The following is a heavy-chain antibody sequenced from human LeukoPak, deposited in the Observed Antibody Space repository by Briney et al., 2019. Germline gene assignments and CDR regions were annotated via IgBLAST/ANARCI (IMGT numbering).Heavy chain of an antibody. D-gene: IGHD6-13*01. J-gene: IGHJ4*02. CDR2: INPSGGST. CDR3: ASFGIAAAASFDY. CDR1: GYTFTSYY. Sequence: ASVKVSCKASGYTFTSYYMHWGRQAPGQGLEWMGIINPSGGSTSYAQKFQGRVTMTRDTSTSTVYMELSSLRSEDTAVYYCASFGIAAAASFDYWGQGTLVTVSS. V-gene: IGHV1-46*01.